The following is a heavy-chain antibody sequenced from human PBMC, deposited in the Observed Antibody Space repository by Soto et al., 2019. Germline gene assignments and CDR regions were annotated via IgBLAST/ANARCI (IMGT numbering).Heavy chain of an antibody. CDR2: IYYSGST. J-gene: IGHJ4*02. D-gene: IGHD3-16*02. CDR3: ARGLGSYDYIWGSYRGYYFDY. V-gene: IGHV4-31*03. CDR1: GGSISSGGYY. Sequence: SETLSLTCTVSGGSISSGGYYWSWIRQHPGKGLEWIGYIYYSGSTYYNPSLKSRVTISVDTSKNQFSLKLSSVTAADTAVYYCARGLGSYDYIWGSYRGYYFDYWGQGTLVTVSS.